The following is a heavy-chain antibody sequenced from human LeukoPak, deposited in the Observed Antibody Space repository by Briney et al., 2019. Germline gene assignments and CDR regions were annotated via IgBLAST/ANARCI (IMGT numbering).Heavy chain of an antibody. Sequence: PSETPSLTCTVSSGSINSYYWGWVRQLPGKGLEWIGRIYTTGATQYNPSLKSRVTMSVDTSTNQFSLNLRSMTAADTAVYYCGRQGYTASYYFLDYWSQGTLVAVS. J-gene: IGHJ4*02. CDR1: SGSINSYY. V-gene: IGHV4-4*07. CDR2: IYTTGAT. CDR3: GRQGYTASYYFLDY. D-gene: IGHD1-26*01.